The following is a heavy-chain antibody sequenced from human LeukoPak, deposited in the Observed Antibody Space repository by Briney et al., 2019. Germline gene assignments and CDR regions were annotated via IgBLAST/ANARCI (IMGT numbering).Heavy chain of an antibody. CDR3: AKNLDSNGYSPLDY. CDR1: GYTFSSYA. J-gene: IGHJ4*02. D-gene: IGHD3-22*01. V-gene: IGHV3-23*01. CDR2: INGGGSNT. Sequence: GGSLRLSCAASGYTFSSYAMTWVRQASGKGLVWVSAINGGGSNTNYADTVKGRVTISRDNSKSTLYMQMNSLRPEDTAIYYCAKNLDSNGYSPLDYWGQGTLVTVSS.